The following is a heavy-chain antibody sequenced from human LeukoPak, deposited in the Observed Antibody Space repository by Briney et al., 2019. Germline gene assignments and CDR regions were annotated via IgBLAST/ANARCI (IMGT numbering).Heavy chain of an antibody. CDR1: GGVIISDGYY. D-gene: IGHD2-15*01. V-gene: IGHV4-31*03. CDR3: ARGGPSSGVTF. CDR2: SYYSGTT. J-gene: IGHJ4*02. Sequence: SETLSLTCTVPGGVIISDGYYWSWICQDPGKGLEWLGYSYYSGTTYFNPTLESRITMSVDTAKSRFYQKLSAVTAADTAVYYCARGGPSSGVTFWGQGTLVTVSS.